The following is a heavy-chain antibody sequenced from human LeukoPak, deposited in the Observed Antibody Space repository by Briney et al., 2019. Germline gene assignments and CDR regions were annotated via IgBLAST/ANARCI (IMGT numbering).Heavy chain of an antibody. V-gene: IGHV1-69*05. CDR1: GGTFSSYS. CDR3: AREGYDYVWGSYRRGDFQH. CDR2: IIPIFGTA. Sequence: SVKLSCKASGGTFSSYSISWVRQAPGQGLEWMGGIIPIFGTANYAQKFQGRVTPTTDESTSTAYMELGSLRSEDTAVYYCAREGYDYVWGSYRRGDFQHWGQGTLVTVSS. J-gene: IGHJ1*01. D-gene: IGHD3-16*02.